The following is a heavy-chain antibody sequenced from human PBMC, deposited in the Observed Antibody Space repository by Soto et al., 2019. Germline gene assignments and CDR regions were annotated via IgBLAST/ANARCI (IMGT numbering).Heavy chain of an antibody. Sequence: SETLSLTCTVSGGSMRSYYWSWIRQPPGKGLEWIGYIYYTGSTNYNPSIKSRVTISVDTSKNQFSLKLSSVTAADTAVYYCARNAIQGYGRNNWFDPWGQGTLVTVSS. J-gene: IGHJ5*02. V-gene: IGHV4-59*01. CDR2: IYYTGST. CDR1: GGSMRSYY. CDR3: ARNAIQGYGRNNWFDP. D-gene: IGHD6-13*01.